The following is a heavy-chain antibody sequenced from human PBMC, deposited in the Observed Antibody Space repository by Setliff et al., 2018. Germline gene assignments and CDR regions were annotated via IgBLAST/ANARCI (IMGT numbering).Heavy chain of an antibody. Sequence: ETLSLTCTVSGGSISSYYWSWIRQPPGKGLEWIGYIYYSGSTNYNPSLKSRVTISVDTSKNQFTLKLSSVTAADTAVYYCARDGSGIAATSLEGWGQGTLVTVSS. CDR2: IYYSGST. V-gene: IGHV4-59*01. CDR1: GGSISSYY. J-gene: IGHJ4*02. CDR3: ARDGSGIAATSLEG. D-gene: IGHD6-13*01.